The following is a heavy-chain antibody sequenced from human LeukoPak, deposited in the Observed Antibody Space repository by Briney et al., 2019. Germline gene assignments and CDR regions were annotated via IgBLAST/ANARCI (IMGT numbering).Heavy chain of an antibody. J-gene: IGHJ5*02. CDR1: GYTFTSYD. V-gene: IGHV1-8*01. Sequence: ASVKVSCKASGYTFTSYDIDWVRQATGQGLEWRGRMNPNSGNTGYAQKFQGRVTMIRNTSISTAYMELSSLRSEDTAVYYCARGGYYYGSGSYFWFDPCGQGTLVTVSS. D-gene: IGHD3-10*01. CDR3: ARGGYYYGSGSYFWFDP. CDR2: MNPNSGNT.